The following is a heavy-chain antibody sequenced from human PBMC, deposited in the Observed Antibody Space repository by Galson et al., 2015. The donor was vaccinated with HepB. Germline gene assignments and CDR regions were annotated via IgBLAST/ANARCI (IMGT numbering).Heavy chain of an antibody. J-gene: IGHJ4*02. V-gene: IGHV3-15*01. CDR1: GFTFSDAW. D-gene: IGHD1-14*01. CDR3: TTTVRPEDFLEY. CDR2: IKSRRFGGKV. Sequence: SPRLSCAASGFTFSDAWMSWVRQAPGKGLEWVARIKSRRFGGKVDYGTPVKGRFTISRDDSKHTLSLLMDSLKTEDTAVYYCTTTVRPEDFLEYWGQGSLVTVSS.